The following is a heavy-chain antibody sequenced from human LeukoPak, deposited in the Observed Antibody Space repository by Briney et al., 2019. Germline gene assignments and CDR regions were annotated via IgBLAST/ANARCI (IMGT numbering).Heavy chain of an antibody. V-gene: IGHV1-69*04. CDR2: IIPILGIA. D-gene: IGHD6-13*01. J-gene: IGHJ4*02. Sequence: ASVKASCKASGGTFSSYAISWVRQAPGQGLEWMGRIIPILGIANYAQEFQGRVTITADKSTSTAYMELSSLRSEDTAVYYCARGKQQLPNSFDYWGQGTLVTVSS. CDR1: GGTFSSYA. CDR3: ARGKQQLPNSFDY.